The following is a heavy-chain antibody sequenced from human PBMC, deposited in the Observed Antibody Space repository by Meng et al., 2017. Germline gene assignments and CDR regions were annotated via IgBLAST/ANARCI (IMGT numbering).Heavy chain of an antibody. D-gene: IGHD6-13*01. CDR1: GFTVSSNE. Sequence: GESLKISCAASGFTVSSNEMSWVRQAAGKGLQWVSSISGDSTYYADSGKGRFTISRDNSKNTLHLQMNSLRAEDTAVYYCARCGPGIAAAGTLFPKDNWFDPWGQGTLVTVSS. V-gene: IGHV3-38-3*01. CDR2: ISGDST. J-gene: IGHJ5*02. CDR3: ARCGPGIAAAGTLFPKDNWFDP.